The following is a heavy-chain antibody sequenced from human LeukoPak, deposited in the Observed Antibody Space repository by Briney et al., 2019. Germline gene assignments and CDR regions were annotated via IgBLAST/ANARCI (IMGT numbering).Heavy chain of an antibody. Sequence: GGSLRLSCAASGFTFSSYEMNWVRQAPGKGLEWVSYISSSGRTIYYADSVKGRFTISRDNAKNSLYLQMNSLRTEDTALYFCAKDHYYGSGSYSRWVYFDYWGQGTLVTVSS. CDR2: ISSSGRTI. V-gene: IGHV3-48*03. D-gene: IGHD3-10*01. CDR1: GFTFSSYE. CDR3: AKDHYYGSGSYSRWVYFDY. J-gene: IGHJ4*02.